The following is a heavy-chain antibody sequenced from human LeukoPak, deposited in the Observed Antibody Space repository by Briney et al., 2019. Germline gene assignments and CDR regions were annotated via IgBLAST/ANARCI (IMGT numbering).Heavy chain of an antibody. CDR1: GGSISNYY. CDR2: IYSSGTT. V-gene: IGHV4-4*07. Sequence: PSETLSLTCTVSGGSISNYYWSWIRQPAGKGLEWIGRIYSSGTTIYNPSLKSRVTMSVDTSKNQFPLKLSSVTAADTAVYFCASGSSGYDPWGQGTLVTVSS. CDR3: ASGSSGYDP. D-gene: IGHD5-12*01. J-gene: IGHJ5*02.